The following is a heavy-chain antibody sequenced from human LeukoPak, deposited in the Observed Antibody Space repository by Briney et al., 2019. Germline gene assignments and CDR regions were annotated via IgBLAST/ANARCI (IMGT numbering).Heavy chain of an antibody. D-gene: IGHD3-3*01. J-gene: IGHJ4*02. CDR2: IYYSGST. CDR1: GGSISTCY. V-gene: IGHV4-59*01. CDR3: ARGGVPGGFYGSFDY. Sequence: SETLSLTCTVSGGSISTCYWSWMRQPPGRGLEWIGYIYYSGSTNHNPSLQSRVTISVDTSKNQFSLKLNSVTAADTAVYYCARGGVPGGFYGSFDYWGQGTLVSVSS.